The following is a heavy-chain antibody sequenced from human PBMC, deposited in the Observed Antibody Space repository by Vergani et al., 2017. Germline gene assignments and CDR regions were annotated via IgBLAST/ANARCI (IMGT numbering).Heavy chain of an antibody. D-gene: IGHD5-12*01. CDR2: FSWDGGSP. CDR3: AKDPSKSGFDYYLDY. J-gene: IGHJ4*02. V-gene: IGHV3-43D*04. Sequence: EVPLVESGGVVVQPGGSLRLSCSASGFTFDDYAMHWVRQVAGKGREWVSLFSWDGGSPYYADSVKGRFTISRDNSKNSLYLQMNSLRAEDTALYYCAKDPSKSGFDYYLDYWGQGTLVTVSS. CDR1: GFTFDDYA.